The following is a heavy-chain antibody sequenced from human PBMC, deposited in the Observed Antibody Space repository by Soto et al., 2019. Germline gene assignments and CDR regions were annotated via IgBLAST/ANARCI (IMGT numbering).Heavy chain of an antibody. CDR3: TTAEAPIEPPINDF. J-gene: IGHJ4*02. D-gene: IGHD1-20*01. Sequence: EVQLVESGGGLVKPGGSLRLSCAGSGFTFSNAWMSWVRRAPGKGLEWVGRIKSDADGGAIDYAAPVKGRFTISRDDSKNTLFLQMNNLRAEDTALYSCTTAEAPIEPPINDFWGQGTLVIVSS. V-gene: IGHV3-15*01. CDR2: IKSDADGGAI. CDR1: GFTFSNAW.